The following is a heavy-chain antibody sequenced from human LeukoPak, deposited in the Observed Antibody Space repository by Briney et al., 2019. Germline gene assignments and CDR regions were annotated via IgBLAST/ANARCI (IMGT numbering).Heavy chain of an antibody. CDR3: ATGRKVGALSPFDY. CDR2: VDPEEGET. Sequence: GASVKISCKSSGYSFTDYYMHWVQQAPGKGLEWMGRVDPEEGETIYAEPFQGKVTITADTSTDTAYMELSSLRSDDTAVYYCATGRKVGALSPFDYWGQGTLVTVSS. J-gene: IGHJ4*02. V-gene: IGHV1-69-2*01. D-gene: IGHD1-26*01. CDR1: GYSFTDYY.